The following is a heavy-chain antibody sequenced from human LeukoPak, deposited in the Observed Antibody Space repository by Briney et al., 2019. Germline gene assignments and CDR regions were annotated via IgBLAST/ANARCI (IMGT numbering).Heavy chain of an antibody. J-gene: IGHJ4*02. CDR3: ARDPRQGSYYFDY. CDR1: GGSFSGYY. CDR2: INHSGST. V-gene: IGHV4-34*01. Sequence: SETLSLTCAVYGGSFSGYYWSWIRQPPGKGLEWIGEINHSGSTNYNPSLKSRVTISVDTSKNQFSLKLSSVTAADTAVYYCARDPRQGSYYFDYWGQGTLVTVSS.